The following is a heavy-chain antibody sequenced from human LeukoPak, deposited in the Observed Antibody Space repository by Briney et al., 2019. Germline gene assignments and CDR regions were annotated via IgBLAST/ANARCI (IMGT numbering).Heavy chain of an antibody. CDR2: IYPGDSDT. CDR1: GYSFTSYW. J-gene: IGHJ6*02. CDR3: AGHQGPRDFSYGMDV. D-gene: IGHD5-24*01. Sequence: GESLKISRKGSGYSFTSYWIGWVRQMPGKGLEWTGIIYPGDSDTRYSPSFQGQVTISADKSISTAYLQWSSLKASDTAMYYCAGHQGPRDFSYGMDVWGQGTTVTVSS. V-gene: IGHV5-51*01.